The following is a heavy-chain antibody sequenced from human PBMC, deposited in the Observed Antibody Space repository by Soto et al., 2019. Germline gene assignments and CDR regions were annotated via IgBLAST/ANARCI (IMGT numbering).Heavy chain of an antibody. Sequence: HPGGSLRLSCAASGFTFSSYAMNWVRQAPGRGLEWVSTISYDGGNTYYPHSVKGRFTISRDNSKNTLYLQMNSLRAEDAAVYYCAKGGIGWFDPWGQGTLVTVLL. CDR3: AKGGIGWFDP. D-gene: IGHD2-21*01. CDR2: ISYDGGNT. V-gene: IGHV3-23*01. CDR1: GFTFSSYA. J-gene: IGHJ5*02.